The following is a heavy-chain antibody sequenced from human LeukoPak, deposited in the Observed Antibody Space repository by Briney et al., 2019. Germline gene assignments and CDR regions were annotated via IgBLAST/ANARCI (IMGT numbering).Heavy chain of an antibody. CDR2: IYYSGST. J-gene: IGHJ4*02. CDR1: GGSISSGDYY. D-gene: IGHD4-17*01. Sequence: SQTLSLTCTVSGGSISSGDYYWSWIRQPPGKGLEWIGYIYYSGSTYYTPSLKSRVTISVATSKNQFSLKLSSVTAADTPVYYCARFMTTVTLRLLDYWGQGTLVTVSS. CDR3: ARFMTTVTLRLLDY. V-gene: IGHV4-30-4*08.